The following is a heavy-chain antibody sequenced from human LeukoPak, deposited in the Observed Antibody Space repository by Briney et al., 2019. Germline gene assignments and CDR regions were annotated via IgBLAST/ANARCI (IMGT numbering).Heavy chain of an antibody. CDR1: GFTFSSYG. D-gene: IGHD3-10*01. CDR3: ARARFGELFLTFFDY. V-gene: IGHV3-21*01. J-gene: IGHJ4*02. Sequence: GGTLRLSCAASGFTFSSYGMNWVRQAPGKGLEWVSSISSSSSYIYYADSVKGRFTISRDNAKNSLYLQMNSLRAEDTAVYYCARARFGELFLTFFDYWGQGTLVTVSS. CDR2: ISSSSSYI.